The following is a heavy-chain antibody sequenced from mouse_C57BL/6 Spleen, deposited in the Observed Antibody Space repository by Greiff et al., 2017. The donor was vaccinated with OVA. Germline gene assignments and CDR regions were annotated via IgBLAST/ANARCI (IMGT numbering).Heavy chain of an antibody. Sequence: EVKLMESGAELVKPGASVKLSCTASGFNIKDYYMHWVKQRTEQGLEWIGRIDPEDGETKYAPKFQGKATITADTSSNTAYLQLSSLTSEDTAVYYCASYYYGSSLWFAYWGQGTLVTVSA. V-gene: IGHV14-2*01. CDR2: IDPEDGET. D-gene: IGHD1-1*01. CDR3: ASYYYGSSLWFAY. J-gene: IGHJ3*01. CDR1: GFNIKDYY.